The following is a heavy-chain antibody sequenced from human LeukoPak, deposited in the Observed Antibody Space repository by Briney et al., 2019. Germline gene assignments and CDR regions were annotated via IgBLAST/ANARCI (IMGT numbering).Heavy chain of an antibody. J-gene: IGHJ4*02. V-gene: IGHV3-23*01. D-gene: IGHD3-10*01. CDR3: ASGITLLRGVTDF. Sequence: GGSLRLSCAASGFTFSICPMTWVRQAPGKGLEWVSSISDSGVNTWYADSVKGRFTISRDNSKNTMYLQMNRLRAEDTAVYYCASGITLLRGVTDFWGQGTLVTVSS. CDR1: GFTFSICP. CDR2: ISDSGVNT.